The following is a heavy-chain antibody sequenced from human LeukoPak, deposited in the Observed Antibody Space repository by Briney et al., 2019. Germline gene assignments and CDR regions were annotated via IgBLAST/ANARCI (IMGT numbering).Heavy chain of an antibody. V-gene: IGHV3-30*03. J-gene: IGHJ3*02. D-gene: IGHD3-22*01. CDR3: ARDSSITMIVARFDI. CDR2: ISYDGSNK. CDR1: GFTFSSYG. Sequence: GRSLRLSCAASGFTFSSYGMHWVRQAPGKGLEWVAVISYDGSNKYYADSVKGRFTISRDNSKNTLYLQTNSLRAEDTAVYYCARDSSITMIVARFDIWGQGTMATVSS.